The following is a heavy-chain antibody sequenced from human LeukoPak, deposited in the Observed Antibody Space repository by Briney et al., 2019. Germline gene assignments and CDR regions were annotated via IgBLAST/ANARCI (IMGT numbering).Heavy chain of an antibody. CDR1: GGSISSYY. D-gene: IGHD3-10*01. V-gene: IGHV4-59*01. CDR2: IYYSGST. CDR3: ARRVAGESRAFDI. Sequence: PSETLSLTCTVSGGSISSYYWSWLRQPPGKGLEWIGYIYYSGSTNYNPSLKSRVTISLDTSKNQFFLKLSSLTAADTAVYYCARRVAGESRAFDIWGQGTMVTVSS. J-gene: IGHJ3*02.